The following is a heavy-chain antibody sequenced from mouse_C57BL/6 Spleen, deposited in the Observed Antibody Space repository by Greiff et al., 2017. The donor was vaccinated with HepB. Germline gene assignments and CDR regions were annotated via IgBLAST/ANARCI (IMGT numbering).Heavy chain of an antibody. V-gene: IGHV3-6*01. Sequence: DVQLQESGPGLVKPSQSLSLTCSVTGYSITSGYYWNWIRQFPGNKLEWMGYISYDGSNNYNPSLKNRISITRDTSKNQFFLKLNSVTTEDTATYYCARGDGYYPFAYWGQGTLVTVSA. CDR3: ARGDGYYPFAY. CDR1: GYSITSGYY. CDR2: ISYDGSN. D-gene: IGHD2-3*01. J-gene: IGHJ3*01.